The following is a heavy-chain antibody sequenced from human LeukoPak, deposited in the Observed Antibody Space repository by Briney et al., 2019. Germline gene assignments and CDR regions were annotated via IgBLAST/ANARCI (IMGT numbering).Heavy chain of an antibody. V-gene: IGHV3-30*18. CDR1: GFTFSSYG. CDR2: ISYDGSNK. CDR3: AKDINRSHYTLYYYYYGMDV. D-gene: IGHD2-2*02. Sequence: PGRSLRLSCAASGFTFSSYGMHWVRQAPGKGLEWVAVISYDGSNKYYADSVKGRFTISRDNSKDTLYLQMNSLRAEDTAVYYCAKDINRSHYTLYYYYYGMDVWGQGTTVTVSS. J-gene: IGHJ6*02.